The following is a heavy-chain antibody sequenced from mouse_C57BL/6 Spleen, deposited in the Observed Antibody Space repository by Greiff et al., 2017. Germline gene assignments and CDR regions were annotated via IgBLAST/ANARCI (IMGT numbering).Heavy chain of an antibody. CDR1: GYAFSSYW. CDR2: IYPGDGDT. V-gene: IGHV1-80*01. J-gene: IGHJ3*01. D-gene: IGHD1-1*01. CDR3: ARAGFYGSSYVPWFAY. Sequence: QVQLQQSGAELVKPGASVKISCKASGYAFSSYWMNWVKQRPGKGLEWIGQIYPGDGDTNYNGKFKGKATLTADKSSSTAYMQLSSLTSEDSAVXFCARAGFYGSSYVPWFAYWGQGTLVTVSA.